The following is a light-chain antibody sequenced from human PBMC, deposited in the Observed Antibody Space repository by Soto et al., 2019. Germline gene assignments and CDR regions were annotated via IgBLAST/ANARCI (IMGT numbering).Light chain of an antibody. CDR1: QGISNC. CDR2: SAS. CDR3: QQCNSFPIT. Sequence: DIQMTQSPSSVSASVGDRVTITCRASQGISNCLAWYQQKPGKAPHLLIYSASTIQSGVPSRFSVSGSGTDFTLTISSLQPEDFATYYCQQCNSFPITFGQGTRLEIK. V-gene: IGKV1-12*01. J-gene: IGKJ5*01.